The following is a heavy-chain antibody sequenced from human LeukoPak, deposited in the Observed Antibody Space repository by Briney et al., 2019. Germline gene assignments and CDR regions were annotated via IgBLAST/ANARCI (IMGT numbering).Heavy chain of an antibody. CDR3: ARDLTDSSGYYPEH. Sequence: GGSLRLSCAASGFTFSAYWMHWVRQAPGKGLVWVSRIISDGSSTSSADSVKGRFTISRDNAKNTLYLQMNSLRAADTAVYYCARDLTDSSGYYPEHWGQGTLVTVST. J-gene: IGHJ1*01. CDR2: IISDGSST. V-gene: IGHV3-74*01. D-gene: IGHD3-22*01. CDR1: GFTFSAYW.